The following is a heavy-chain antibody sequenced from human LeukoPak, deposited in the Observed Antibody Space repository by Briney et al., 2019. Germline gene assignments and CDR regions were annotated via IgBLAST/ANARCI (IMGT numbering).Heavy chain of an antibody. CDR3: AKDIGDVPYNWFDP. D-gene: IGHD2-2*01. CDR1: GFTFDDYA. V-gene: IGHV3-43*02. J-gene: IGHJ5*02. Sequence: GGSLRLSCPAPGFTFDDYAMHWVRQAPGKGLEWVSLISGDGGSTYYADSVKGRFTISRDNSKNSLYLQMNSLRTEDTALYYCAKDIGDVPYNWFDPWGQGTLVTVSS. CDR2: ISGDGGST.